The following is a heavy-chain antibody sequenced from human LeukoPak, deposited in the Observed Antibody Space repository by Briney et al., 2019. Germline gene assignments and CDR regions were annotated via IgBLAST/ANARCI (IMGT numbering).Heavy chain of an antibody. Sequence: SETLSLTCTVSGGSISGYYWSWIRQPPGKGLEWIGYIYYSGSTKYNPSLKSRVTMSVDTSRNQFSLKLSSVTAADTAVCYCARGGLENGYHSNDGFDIWGQGTIVTVSS. D-gene: IGHD3-22*01. CDR3: ARGGLENGYHSNDGFDI. J-gene: IGHJ3*02. V-gene: IGHV4-59*01. CDR2: IYYSGST. CDR1: GGSISGYY.